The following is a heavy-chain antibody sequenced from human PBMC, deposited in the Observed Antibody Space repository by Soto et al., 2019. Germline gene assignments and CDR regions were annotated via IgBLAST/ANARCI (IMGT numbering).Heavy chain of an antibody. V-gene: IGHV4-39*02. CDR2: IYYSGST. Sequence: SETLSLTCTVSGGSISSSSYYWGWIRQPPGKGLEWIGSIYYSGSTYYNPSLKGRFTISRDNAKNILYLQMNSLRTEDTAVYYCARDPLHWLADYWGQGTLVTVSS. J-gene: IGHJ4*02. D-gene: IGHD1-1*01. CDR1: GGSISSSSYY. CDR3: ARDPLHWLADY.